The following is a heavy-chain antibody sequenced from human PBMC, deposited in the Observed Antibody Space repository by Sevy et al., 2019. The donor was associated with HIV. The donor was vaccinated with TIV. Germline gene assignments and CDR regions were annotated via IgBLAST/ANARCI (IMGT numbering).Heavy chain of an antibody. J-gene: IGHJ3*02. Sequence: GGSLRLSCAASGFTFSSYWMSWVRQAPGKGLEWVASRKQDGSEKYYVDSVKGRFTISRDNAKNSLYLQMNSLRAEDTAVYYCARVRGWAPGDGMDGAFDIWGQGTMVTVSS. D-gene: IGHD3-10*01. CDR1: GFTFSSYW. CDR2: RKQDGSEK. CDR3: ARVRGWAPGDGMDGAFDI. V-gene: IGHV3-7*03.